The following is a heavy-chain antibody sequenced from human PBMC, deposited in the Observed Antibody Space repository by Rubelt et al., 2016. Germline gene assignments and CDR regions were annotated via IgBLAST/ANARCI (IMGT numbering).Heavy chain of an antibody. Sequence: QVQLQESGPGLVKPSGTLSLTCAVSGGSISSSNWWSWVRQPPGKGLEWIGEIYHSGSTYYNPSLKSRVTISVDTSKNQFSLKLSSVTAADTAVYYCARDREGCSSTSCENWFDPWGQGTLVTVSS. D-gene: IGHD2-2*01. V-gene: IGHV4-4*02. CDR3: ARDREGCSSTSCENWFDP. CDR1: GGSISSSNW. J-gene: IGHJ5*02. CDR2: IYHSGST.